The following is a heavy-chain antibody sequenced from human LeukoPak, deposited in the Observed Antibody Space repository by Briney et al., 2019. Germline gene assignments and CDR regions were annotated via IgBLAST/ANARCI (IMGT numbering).Heavy chain of an antibody. CDR1: GFSISSGYY. Sequence: PSETLSLTGTVSGFSISSGYYWGRIRQPPGKGLEWIGSIYHSGSTYYNPSLKSRVTISVDTSKNQFSLKLSSVTAADTAVYYCARTATYYSNYYFDYWGQGTLVTVSS. CDR3: ARTATYYSNYYFDY. V-gene: IGHV4-38-2*02. CDR2: IYHSGST. D-gene: IGHD3-22*01. J-gene: IGHJ4*02.